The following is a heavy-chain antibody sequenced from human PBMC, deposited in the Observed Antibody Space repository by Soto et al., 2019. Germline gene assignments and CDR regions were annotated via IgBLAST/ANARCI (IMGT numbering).Heavy chain of an antibody. V-gene: IGHV3-48*01. CDR2: ISSASATM. CDR3: AKGRGRPS. J-gene: IGHJ5*02. D-gene: IGHD3-16*01. CDR1: GFSFSSHS. Sequence: EVQLVESWGGLVQPGGSLRLSCSASGFSFSSHSMNWVRQAPGKGLEWISYISSASATMYYADSVKGRFTISRDNAKNSLYLQMSSLRAEDTAVYYCAKGRGRPSWGQGTLVTVSS.